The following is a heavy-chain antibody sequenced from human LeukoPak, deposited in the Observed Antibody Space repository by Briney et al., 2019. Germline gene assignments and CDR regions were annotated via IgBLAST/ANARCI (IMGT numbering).Heavy chain of an antibody. V-gene: IGHV3-11*04. CDR3: ARHPRYCSGGKCYSRNYYYYMDV. J-gene: IGHJ6*03. CDR1: GFTFSDYY. CDR2: ISSSGSTI. D-gene: IGHD2-15*01. Sequence: GGSLRLSCAASGFTFSDYYMSWIRQAPGKGLEWVSYISSSGSTIYYADSVKGRFTISRDNAKNSLYLQMNSLRAEDAAVYYCARHPRYCSGGKCYSRNYYYYMDVWGKGTTVTVSS.